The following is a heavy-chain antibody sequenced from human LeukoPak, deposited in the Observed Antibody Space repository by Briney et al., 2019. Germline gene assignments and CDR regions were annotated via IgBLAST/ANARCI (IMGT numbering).Heavy chain of an antibody. Sequence: SETLSLTCAVYGGSFSGYYWSWIRQPPGKGLEWIGEINHSGSTNYNPSLKSRVTISVDTSKSQFSLKLSSVTAADTAVYYCARPASYYDSSGYYRYYYYYMDVWGKGTTVTVSS. CDR2: INHSGST. CDR1: GGSFSGYY. D-gene: IGHD3-22*01. CDR3: ARPASYYDSSGYYRYYYYYMDV. J-gene: IGHJ6*03. V-gene: IGHV4-34*01.